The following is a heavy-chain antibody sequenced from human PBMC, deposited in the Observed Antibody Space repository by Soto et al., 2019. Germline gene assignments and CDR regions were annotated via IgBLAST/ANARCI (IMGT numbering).Heavy chain of an antibody. V-gene: IGHV4-59*01. CDR2: IYYSGST. Sequence: SETLSLTCTVSGGSISSYYWSWIRQPPGKGLEWIGYIYYSGSTNYNPSLKSRVTISVDTSKNQFSLKLSSVTAADTAVYYCARVSARSYGDYYYYYMDVWGKGTTVTVSS. J-gene: IGHJ6*03. CDR3: ARVSARSYGDYYYYYMDV. D-gene: IGHD5-18*01. CDR1: GGSISSYY.